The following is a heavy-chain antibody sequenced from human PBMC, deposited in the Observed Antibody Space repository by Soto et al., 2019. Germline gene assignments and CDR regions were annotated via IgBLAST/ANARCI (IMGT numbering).Heavy chain of an antibody. J-gene: IGHJ4*02. CDR3: VRTSLVVAAATRADY. D-gene: IGHD2-15*01. CDR2: INSDGSST. V-gene: IGHV3-74*01. Sequence: EVQLVESGGGLVQPGGSLRLSCAASGFTFSSYWMHWVRQAPGKGLVWVSRINSDGSSTSYADSVKGRFTISRDNAKNTLYLHMNSLRAEDTAVYYCVRTSLVVAAATRADYCGQGTLVTVSS. CDR1: GFTFSSYW.